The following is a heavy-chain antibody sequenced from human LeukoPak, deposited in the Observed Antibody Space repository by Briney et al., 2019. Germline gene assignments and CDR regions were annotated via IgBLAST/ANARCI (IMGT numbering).Heavy chain of an antibody. CDR3: ARGRGILRLGELSLLLDY. CDR2: IYTSGST. J-gene: IGHJ4*02. V-gene: IGHV4-4*07. D-gene: IGHD3-16*02. Sequence: PSETLSLTCTVSGGSISSYYWSWIRQPAGKGLEWIGRIYTSGSTNYNPSLKSRVTMSVDTSKNQFSLKLSSVTAADTAVYYCARGRGILRLGELSLLLDYWGQGTLVTVSS. CDR1: GGSISSYY.